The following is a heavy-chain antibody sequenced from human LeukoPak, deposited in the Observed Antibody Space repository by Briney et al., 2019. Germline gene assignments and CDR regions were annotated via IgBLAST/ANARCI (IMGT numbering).Heavy chain of an antibody. Sequence: SETLSLTCTVSGGSISSSSYYWGWIRPPPGKGLEWIGSIYYSGSTYYNPSLKSRVTISVNTSKNQFSLKLSSVTAADTAVYYCARHLYDIRRLVRWFDPWGQGTLVTVSS. CDR1: GGSISSSSYY. V-gene: IGHV4-39*01. CDR3: ARHLYDIRRLVRWFDP. D-gene: IGHD3-9*01. CDR2: IYYSGST. J-gene: IGHJ5*02.